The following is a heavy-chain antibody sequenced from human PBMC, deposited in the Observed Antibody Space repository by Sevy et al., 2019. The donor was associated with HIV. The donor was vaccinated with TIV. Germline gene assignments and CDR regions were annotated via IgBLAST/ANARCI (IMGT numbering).Heavy chain of an antibody. J-gene: IGHJ4*02. D-gene: IGHD6-13*01. CDR1: GFTFSSYW. CDR3: ARGAAAGTFDS. V-gene: IGHV3-74*01. Sequence: GGALRLSCAASGFTFSSYWMHWVRQAPGKGLVWVSRVNSDGSSTSYADSVKGRFTISRDNAKNTLYLQMTSLRAEDTAVYYCARGAAAGTFDSWGQGTLVTVSS. CDR2: VNSDGSST.